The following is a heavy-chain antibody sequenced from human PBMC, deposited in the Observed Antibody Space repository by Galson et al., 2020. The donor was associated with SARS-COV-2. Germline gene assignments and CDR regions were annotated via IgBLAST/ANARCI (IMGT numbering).Heavy chain of an antibody. V-gene: IGHV1-24*01. D-gene: IGHD1-20*01. Sequence: ASVKVSCKVSGYTLTELSMHWVRQAPGKGLEWMGGFDPEDGETIYAQKFQGRVTMTEDTSTDTAYMELSSLRSEDTAVYYCATAFAITGTTLVDYWGQGTRVTVSS. CDR3: ATAFAITGTTLVDY. CDR2: FDPEDGET. J-gene: IGHJ4*02. CDR1: GYTLTELS.